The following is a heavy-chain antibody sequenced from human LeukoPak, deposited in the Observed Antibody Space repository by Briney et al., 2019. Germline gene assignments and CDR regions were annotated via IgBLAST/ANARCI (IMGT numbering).Heavy chain of an antibody. Sequence: GASVKVSCKASGYTFTSYGISWVRQAPGQGLEWMGWISAYNGNTSYAQKLQGRVTMTTDTSTSTAYMELRSLRSDDTAVYYCARGSGIAAAGTLLLDYWGQGTLVTVSS. CDR2: ISAYNGNT. D-gene: IGHD6-13*01. V-gene: IGHV1-18*01. J-gene: IGHJ4*02. CDR3: ARGSGIAAAGTLLLDY. CDR1: GYTFTSYG.